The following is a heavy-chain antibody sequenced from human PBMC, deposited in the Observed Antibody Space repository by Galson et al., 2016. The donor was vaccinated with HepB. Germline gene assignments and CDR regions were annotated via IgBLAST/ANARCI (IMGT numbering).Heavy chain of an antibody. CDR2: TTYDGSKA. V-gene: IGHV3-30*18. J-gene: IGHJ4*02. CDR3: PKGLRVRGPLTDFSQWLLLLLEY. Sequence: SLRLSCAASGFTFNSFALHWVRQAPGKGLEWVAVTTYDGSKAYYADAVTGRFTLYRDNSTNTLHLLMNSLRPDDTAVYYCPKGLRVRGPLTDFSQWLLLLLEYCGQGTLGTVSS. CDR1: GFTFNSFA. D-gene: IGHD3-22*01.